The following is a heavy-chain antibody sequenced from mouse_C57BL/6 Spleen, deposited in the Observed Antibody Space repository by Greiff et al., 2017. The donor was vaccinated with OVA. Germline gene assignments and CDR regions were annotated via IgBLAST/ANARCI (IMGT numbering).Heavy chain of an antibody. D-gene: IGHD2-1*01. Sequence: VQLQQSGAELVKPGASVKISCKASGYAFSSYWMNWVKQRPGKGLEWIGQIYPGDGDTNYNGKFKGKATLTADKSSSTAYMQLSSLTSEDSAVYFCARDEGIYYGNHIADWGQGTLVTVSA. J-gene: IGHJ3*01. CDR3: ARDEGIYYGNHIAD. V-gene: IGHV1-80*01. CDR1: GYAFSSYW. CDR2: IYPGDGDT.